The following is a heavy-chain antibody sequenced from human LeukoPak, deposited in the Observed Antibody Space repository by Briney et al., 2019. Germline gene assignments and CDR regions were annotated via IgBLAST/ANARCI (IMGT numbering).Heavy chain of an antibody. D-gene: IGHD3-22*01. Sequence: SQTLSLTCIVSGGSISSGDYYWSWIRQPPGKGLEWIGYIYYSGSTYYNPSLKSRVTISVDTSKNQFSLKLSSVTAADTAVYYCARDPSYYYDSSGYYWGPSAFDIWGQGTMVTVSS. CDR1: GGSISSGDYY. CDR3: ARDPSYYYDSSGYYWGPSAFDI. CDR2: IYYSGST. J-gene: IGHJ3*02. V-gene: IGHV4-30-4*01.